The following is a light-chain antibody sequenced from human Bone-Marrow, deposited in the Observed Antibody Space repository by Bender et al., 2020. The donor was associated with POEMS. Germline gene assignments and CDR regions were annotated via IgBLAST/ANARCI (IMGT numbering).Light chain of an antibody. CDR2: S. CDR3: QSYDSSLSGWV. J-gene: IGLJ3*02. Sequence: SKRPSGVSYRFSGSKSGNTATLTISGLRTEDEADYYCQSYDSSLSGWVFGGGTKLTVL. V-gene: IGLV1-40*01.